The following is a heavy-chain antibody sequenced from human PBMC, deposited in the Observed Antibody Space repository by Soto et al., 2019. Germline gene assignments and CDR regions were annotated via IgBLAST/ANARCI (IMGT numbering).Heavy chain of an antibody. CDR2: ISGSGGST. CDR3: AKRGSGSYYHY. V-gene: IGHV3-23*01. CDR1: GFTFSSYA. D-gene: IGHD1-26*01. Sequence: EVQLLESGGGLVQPGGSLRLSCAASGFTFSSYAMNWVRQAPGKGLEWVSVISGSGGSTYNADSVKGRFTISRDNSKNTLYLQMNSLRAEDTAVYYCAKRGSGSYYHYWGQGTLVTVSS. J-gene: IGHJ4*02.